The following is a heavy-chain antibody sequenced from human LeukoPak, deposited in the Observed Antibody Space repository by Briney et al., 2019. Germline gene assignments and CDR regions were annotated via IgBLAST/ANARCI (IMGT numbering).Heavy chain of an antibody. CDR1: GSRFTTYW. CDR2: INPGDSDT. D-gene: IGHD1-26*01. V-gene: IGHV5-51*01. Sequence: GESLKISCKGSGSRFTTYWIAWVRQMPGKGLEYMGIINPGDSDTRYSPSFQGQVTISVDKSISTAYLQWSSLKASDTAMYYCGIPRVGATAFDIWGQGTLVTVSS. CDR3: GIPRVGATAFDI. J-gene: IGHJ3*02.